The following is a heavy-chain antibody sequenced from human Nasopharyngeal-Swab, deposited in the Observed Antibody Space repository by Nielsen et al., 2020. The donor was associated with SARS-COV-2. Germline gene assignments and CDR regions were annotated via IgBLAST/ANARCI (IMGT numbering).Heavy chain of an antibody. CDR3: AKDRGVGWTGQQPKS. CDR1: GFTFSSYA. J-gene: IGHJ4*02. CDR2: ISGSGGST. Sequence: GESLKISCAASGFTFSSYAMSWVRQAPGKGLEWVSAISGSGGSTYYADSVKGRFTISRDNSKNTLYLRMNSLRAEDTAVYYCAKDRGVGWTGQQPKSWGQGTLVTVSS. V-gene: IGHV3-23*01. D-gene: IGHD6-13*01.